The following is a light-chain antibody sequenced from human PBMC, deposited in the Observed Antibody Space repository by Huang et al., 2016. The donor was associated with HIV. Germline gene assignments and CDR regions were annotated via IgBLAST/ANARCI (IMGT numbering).Light chain of an antibody. Sequence: DIILTQSPDSLAVSLGERASLSCRSSQSVYSTSTSKDYMAWFQQKPGQPPKLLLFWASTREAGVPDRFSGSGSGKHFTLTSANLEAEDAAIYYCQQYYSSPQTFGQGTRVEVK. CDR1: QSVYSTSTSKDY. V-gene: IGKV4-1*01. CDR2: WAS. J-gene: IGKJ1*01. CDR3: QQYYSSPQT.